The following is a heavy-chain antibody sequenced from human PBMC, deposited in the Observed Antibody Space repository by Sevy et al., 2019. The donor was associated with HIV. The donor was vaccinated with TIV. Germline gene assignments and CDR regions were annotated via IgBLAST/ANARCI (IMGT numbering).Heavy chain of an antibody. J-gene: IGHJ6*02. CDR2: ISGSRSHI. D-gene: IGHD3-22*01. CDR1: GFAIDSYS. CDR3: ARDLTDDSGYSQGMDA. V-gene: IGHV3-21*01. Sequence: GGSLRLSCTASGFAIDSYSMNWVRQAPGKGLEWLSSISGSRSHIFYADSVKGRFTISRDNARNSVYLRMNSLRAEDTALYFCARDLTDDSGYSQGMDAWGQGTTVTVSS.